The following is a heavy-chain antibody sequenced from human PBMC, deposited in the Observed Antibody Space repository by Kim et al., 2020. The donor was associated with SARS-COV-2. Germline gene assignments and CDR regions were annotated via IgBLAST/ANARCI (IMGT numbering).Heavy chain of an antibody. Sequence: SETLSLTCTVSGGSVSSGSYYWSWIRQPPGKGLEWIGYIYYSGSTNYNPSLKSRVTISVDTSKNQFSLKLSSVTAADTAVYYCARSPLQTSSGWNEYFQHWGQGTLVTVSS. CDR3: ARSPLQTSSGWNEYFQH. D-gene: IGHD6-19*01. V-gene: IGHV4-61*01. J-gene: IGHJ1*01. CDR2: IYYSGST. CDR1: GGSVSSGSYY.